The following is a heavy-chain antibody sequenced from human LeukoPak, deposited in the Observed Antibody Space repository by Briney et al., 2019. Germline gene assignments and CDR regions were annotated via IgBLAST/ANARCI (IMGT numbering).Heavy chain of an antibody. CDR2: ISGSGGST. CDR3: AKGFAYQLPHSTFDY. Sequence: GGSMRLSCPASGFTFSSYAMSWDRQAPGKWLEWVSAISGSGGSTYYADSVKGRFTISRDNSKNTLYLQMNSLRAEDTAVYYCAKGFAYQLPHSTFDYWGQGTLVTVSS. V-gene: IGHV3-23*01. J-gene: IGHJ4*02. CDR1: GFTFSSYA. D-gene: IGHD2-2*01.